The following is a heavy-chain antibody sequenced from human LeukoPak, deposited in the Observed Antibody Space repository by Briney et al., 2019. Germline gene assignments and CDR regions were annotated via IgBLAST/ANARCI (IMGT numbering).Heavy chain of an antibody. Sequence: GGSLRLSCAASGFTFSSYSMNWVRQAPGKGLEWVSYISSSSSTMYYADSVKGRFTISRDNAKNSLYLQMNSLRAEDTAVYYCATLLSGAFDIWGQGTMVTVSS. CDR3: ATLLSGAFDI. CDR2: ISSSSSTM. D-gene: IGHD3-10*01. J-gene: IGHJ3*02. CDR1: GFTFSSYS. V-gene: IGHV3-48*04.